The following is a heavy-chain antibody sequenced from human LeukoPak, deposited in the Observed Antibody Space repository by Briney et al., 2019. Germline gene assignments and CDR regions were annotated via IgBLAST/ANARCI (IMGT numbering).Heavy chain of an antibody. CDR3: ARDHTDPGLFFDS. CDR1: GFTVSSNY. CDR2: IKPSGSEK. Sequence: GGSLRLPCAASGFTVSSNYMSWVRQAPGKGLEWVANIKPSGSEKHYADSVEGRFTISRDNAKNSLYLQINSLRAEDTALYYCARDHTDPGLFFDSWGQGTLVTVSS. V-gene: IGHV3-7*01. J-gene: IGHJ4*02. D-gene: IGHD2-21*01.